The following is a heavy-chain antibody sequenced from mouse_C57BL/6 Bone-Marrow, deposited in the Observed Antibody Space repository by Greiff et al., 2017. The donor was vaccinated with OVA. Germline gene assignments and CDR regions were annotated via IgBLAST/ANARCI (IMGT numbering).Heavy chain of an antibody. J-gene: IGHJ4*01. V-gene: IGHV7-1*01. CDR2: SRNKANDYTT. CDR3: ARDASDGYSAMDY. Sequence: EVKLMESGGGLVQSGRSLRLSCATSGFTFSDFYMEWVRQAPGKGLEWIAASRNKANDYTTEYSASVKGRFIVSRDTSQSILYLQMNALRAEDTAIYYCARDASDGYSAMDYWGQGTSVTVSS. CDR1: GFTFSDFY. D-gene: IGHD2-3*01.